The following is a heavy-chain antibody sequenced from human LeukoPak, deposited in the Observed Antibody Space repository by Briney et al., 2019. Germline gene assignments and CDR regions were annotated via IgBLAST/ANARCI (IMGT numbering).Heavy chain of an antibody. D-gene: IGHD4-23*01. Sequence: PSETLSLTCTVSGGSISGSSYYWGWLRQPPGKGLEWIGSIYSGSTYYNPSLKSRVTISVDTSKNQFSLKLSSVTAADTAVYHCATSTVVTHYYYYGMDVWGQGTTVTVSS. CDR3: ATSTVVTHYYYYGMDV. V-gene: IGHV4-39*07. CDR1: GGSISGSSYY. J-gene: IGHJ6*02. CDR2: IYSGST.